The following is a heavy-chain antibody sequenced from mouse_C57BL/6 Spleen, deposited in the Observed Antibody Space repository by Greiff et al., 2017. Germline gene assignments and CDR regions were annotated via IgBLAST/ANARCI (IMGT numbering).Heavy chain of an antibody. V-gene: IGHV1-59*01. CDR2: IDPSDSYT. Sequence: VQLQQPGAELERPGTSVKLSCKASGYTFTSYWMHWVKQRPGQGLEWIGVIDPSDSYTNYNQKFKGKATLTVDTSSSTAYMQLSSLTSEDSAVYYCARGDGNYEDYFDYWGQGTTLTVSS. CDR3: ARGDGNYEDYFDY. J-gene: IGHJ2*01. CDR1: GYTFTSYW. D-gene: IGHD2-1*01.